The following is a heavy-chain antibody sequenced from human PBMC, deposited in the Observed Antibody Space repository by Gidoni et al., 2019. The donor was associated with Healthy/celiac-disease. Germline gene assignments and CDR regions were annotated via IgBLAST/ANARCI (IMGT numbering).Heavy chain of an antibody. CDR2: IYYSGST. V-gene: IGHV4-39*01. CDR1: GGSISSSSYY. J-gene: IGHJ3*02. CDR3: ARATPGDLGAFDI. D-gene: IGHD2-15*01. Sequence: QLQLQESGPGLVKPSETLSLTCTVSGGSISSSSYYWGWIRQPPGKGLEWIGSIYYSGSTYYNPSLKSRVTISVDTSKNQFSLKLSSVTAADTAVYYCARATPGDLGAFDIWGQGTMVTVSS.